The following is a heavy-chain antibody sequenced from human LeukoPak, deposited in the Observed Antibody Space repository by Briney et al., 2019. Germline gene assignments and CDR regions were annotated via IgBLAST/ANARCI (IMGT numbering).Heavy chain of an antibody. V-gene: IGHV1-69*05. J-gene: IGHJ4*02. CDR3: IYVWGSYRQGY. Sequence: SVKVSCKASGGTFSSYAISWVRQAPGQGLEWMGGIIPIFGTANYAQKFQGRVTITTDESTSTAYMELSSLRSEDTAVYYCIYVWGSYRQGYWGQGTLVTVSS. CDR1: GGTFSSYA. CDR2: IIPIFGTA. D-gene: IGHD3-16*02.